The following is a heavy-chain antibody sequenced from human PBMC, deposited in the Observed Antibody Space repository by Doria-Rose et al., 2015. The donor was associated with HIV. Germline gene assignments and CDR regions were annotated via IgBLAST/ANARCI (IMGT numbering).Heavy chain of an antibody. V-gene: IGHV1-3*01. J-gene: IGHJ4*02. CDR3: AKDRVRVVQAVTTLDF. CDR1: GYTFTRYA. Sequence: QVQLVQSGAEVKKPGASVRVSCKASGYTFTRYAMHWVRQAPGQRPEWMGWINVDNGNTEYSQKFQCRLTITRDTSASTAYMELSGLTSDDTAVYYCAKDRVRVVQAVTTLDFWGQGTLVTVSS. D-gene: IGHD2-2*01. CDR2: INVDNGNT.